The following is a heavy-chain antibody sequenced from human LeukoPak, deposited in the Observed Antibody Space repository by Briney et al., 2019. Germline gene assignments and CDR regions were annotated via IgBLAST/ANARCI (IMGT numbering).Heavy chain of an antibody. CDR1: GYTFTSYY. CDR3: ARVMRGMVPAAIEDAFDI. V-gene: IGHV1-46*01. J-gene: IGHJ3*02. Sequence: GASVKVSCKASGYTFTSYYMHWVRQAPGQGLEWMGIINPSGGSTSYAQKFQGRVTMTRDTSTSTVYMELSSLRSEDTAVYYCARVMRGMVPAAIEDAFDIWGQGTMVTVSS. CDR2: INPSGGST. D-gene: IGHD2-2*01.